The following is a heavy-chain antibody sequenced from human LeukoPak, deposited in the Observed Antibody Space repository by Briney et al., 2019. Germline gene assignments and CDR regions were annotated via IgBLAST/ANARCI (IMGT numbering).Heavy chain of an antibody. J-gene: IGHJ5*01. D-gene: IGHD6-13*01. CDR1: GYDFSGYW. CDR2: IDPSDSYT. Sequence: PGESLKISCKGSGYDFSGYWLTWVRQMPGEGLEWMGRIDPSDSYTNYSPSAKGHVTISADRSISTAYLQWTSLKAADAAIYYCARHRYSSSWYDSWGQGTLATASS. V-gene: IGHV5-10-1*01. CDR3: ARHRYSSSWYDS.